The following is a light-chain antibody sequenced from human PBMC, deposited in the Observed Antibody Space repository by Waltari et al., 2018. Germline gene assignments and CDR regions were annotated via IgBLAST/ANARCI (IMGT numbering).Light chain of an antibody. CDR1: QDIVES. V-gene: IGKV1-33*01. Sequence: DIQLTQSPPSLSASVGDRVTITCQASQDIVESLKWYQQQPGTAPKVLIYDGSHLEAGVPWRFSGSRSGTDFTLTISSLQPDDIATYFCQQHDNFPFTFGPGTKVEIK. J-gene: IGKJ3*01. CDR3: QQHDNFPFT. CDR2: DGS.